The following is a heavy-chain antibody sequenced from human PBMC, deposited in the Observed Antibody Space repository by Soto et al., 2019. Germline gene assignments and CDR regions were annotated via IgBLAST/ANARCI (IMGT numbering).Heavy chain of an antibody. J-gene: IGHJ2*01. D-gene: IGHD4-17*01. CDR3: AREIMPLTTDWYFDL. CDR1: GGSISGGVHS. V-gene: IGHV4-30-4*01. Sequence: QVQLQESGPGLVKPSETLSLTCTVSGGSISGGVHSWSWIRQPPGKGLEWIGHIFDSGSTYYNPSLKSRLTISVDTSKNKFSLRLSSVTAADTAVYYWAREIMPLTTDWYFDLWCRGTLVTVSS. CDR2: IFDSGST.